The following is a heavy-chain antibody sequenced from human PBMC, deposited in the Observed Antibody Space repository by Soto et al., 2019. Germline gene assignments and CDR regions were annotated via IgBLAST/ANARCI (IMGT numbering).Heavy chain of an antibody. J-gene: IGHJ6*02. CDR1: GGTFSSYA. V-gene: IGHV1-69*01. D-gene: IGHD2-8*01. Sequence: QVQLVQSGAEVKKPGSSVKVSCKASGGTFSSYAISWVRQAPGQGLEWMGGIIPIFGTANYAQKFQGRVTITADESTSTAYMELSSLRSEDTAVYSCARDSSRYCTNGVCYTGVPAYYYGMDVWGQGTTVTVSS. CDR2: IIPIFGTA. CDR3: ARDSSRYCTNGVCYTGVPAYYYGMDV.